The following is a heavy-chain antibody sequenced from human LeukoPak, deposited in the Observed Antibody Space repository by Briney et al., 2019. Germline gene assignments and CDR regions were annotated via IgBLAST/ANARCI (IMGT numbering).Heavy chain of an antibody. Sequence: ASVKVSCKASGYTFTSYGISWVRQAPGHQLYWIACISAYNGNTNYAQKLQGRVTMTTDTSTSTAYMELRSLRSDDTAVYYCARVSLEHLIVVALSPFDYWGQGTLVTVSS. V-gene: IGHV1-18*01. CDR2: ISAYNGNT. CDR3: ARVSLEHLIVVALSPFDY. D-gene: IGHD3-22*01. J-gene: IGHJ4*02. CDR1: GYTFTSYG.